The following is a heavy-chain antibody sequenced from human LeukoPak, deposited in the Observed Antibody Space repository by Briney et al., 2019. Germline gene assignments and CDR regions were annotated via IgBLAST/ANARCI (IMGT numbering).Heavy chain of an antibody. D-gene: IGHD1-26*01. J-gene: IGHJ4*02. Sequence: SVKVSCKASGGTFSSYDISWVRQAPGQGLEWMGGIMPMFGKANYAQKFQGRVTTTADKATSTAYMELSSLRSEDTAVYYCAGVGRGTVADYWGQGTLVTVSS. CDR3: AGVGRGTVADY. CDR2: IMPMFGKA. CDR1: GGTFSSYD. V-gene: IGHV1-69*06.